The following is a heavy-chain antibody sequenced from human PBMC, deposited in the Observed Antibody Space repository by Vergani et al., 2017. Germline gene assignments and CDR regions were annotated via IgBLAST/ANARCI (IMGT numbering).Heavy chain of an antibody. CDR2: ISAYNGNT. D-gene: IGHD2-2*01. Sequence: QVQLVQSGAEVKKPGSSVKVSCKASGYTFTSYGISWVRQAPGQGLEWMGWISAYNGNTNYAQKLQGRVTMTTDTSTSTAYMELRSLRSDDTAVYYCARRYCSSTSCYEKDGMDVWGQGTTVTVSS. J-gene: IGHJ6*02. V-gene: IGHV1-18*01. CDR1: GYTFTSYG. CDR3: ARRYCSSTSCYEKDGMDV.